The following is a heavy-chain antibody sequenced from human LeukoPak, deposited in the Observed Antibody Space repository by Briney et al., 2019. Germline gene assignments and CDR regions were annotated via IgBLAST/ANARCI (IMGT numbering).Heavy chain of an antibody. Sequence: SETLSLTCTVSGGSISSSSYYWGWIRQPPGEGLEWIGSIYYSGSTYYNPSLKSRVTISVDTSKNQFSLKLSSVTAADTAVYYCARHVGLAARLMMNNWFDPWGQGTLVTVSS. CDR1: GGSISSSSYY. CDR3: ARHVGLAARLMMNNWFDP. V-gene: IGHV4-39*01. J-gene: IGHJ5*02. CDR2: IYYSGST. D-gene: IGHD6-6*01.